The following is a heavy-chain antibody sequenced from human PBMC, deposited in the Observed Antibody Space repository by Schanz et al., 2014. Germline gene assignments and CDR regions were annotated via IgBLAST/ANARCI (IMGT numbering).Heavy chain of an antibody. CDR2: ISGSGGST. D-gene: IGHD3-10*01. Sequence: EVQLVESGGGLIQPGGSLRLSCAASGFTFSDYSMNWVRQAPGKGLEWVSAISGSGGSTYYADSVKGRFTISRDNSNKTVYLQMNSLRAEDTAVYYCARIGGSVFDYWAQGTLVTVSS. J-gene: IGHJ4*02. CDR1: GFTFSDYS. CDR3: ARIGGSVFDY. V-gene: IGHV3-23*04.